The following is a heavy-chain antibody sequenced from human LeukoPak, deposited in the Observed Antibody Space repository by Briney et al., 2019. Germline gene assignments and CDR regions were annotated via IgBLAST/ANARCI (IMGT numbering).Heavy chain of an antibody. D-gene: IGHD5-18*01. V-gene: IGHV1-2*02. CDR1: GYTLTELS. CDR2: INPNSGGT. CDR3: AITKDSYGSGY. J-gene: IGHJ4*02. Sequence: ASVKVSCKVFGYTLTELSMHWVRQAPGKGLEWMGWINPNSGGTNYAQKFQGRVTMTRDTSISTAYMELSRLRSDDTAVYYCAITKDSYGSGYWGQGTLVTVSS.